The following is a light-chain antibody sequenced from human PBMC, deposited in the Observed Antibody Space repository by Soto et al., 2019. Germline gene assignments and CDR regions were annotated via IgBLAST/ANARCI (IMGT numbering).Light chain of an antibody. CDR1: SSNIGSNG. J-gene: IGLJ2*01. CDR2: NNN. Sequence: QSVLTHPPSASGTPGQRVTISCSGSSSNIGSNGVNWYQQLPGTAPKLLINNNNQRPSGVPDRFSGSKSGTSASLAISGLQSEDEVDYYCAAWDGSLVFGGGTQLTVL. V-gene: IGLV1-44*01. CDR3: AAWDGSLV.